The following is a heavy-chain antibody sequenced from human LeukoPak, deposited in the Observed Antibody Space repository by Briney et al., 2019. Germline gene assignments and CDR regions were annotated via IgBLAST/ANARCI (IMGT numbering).Heavy chain of an antibody. CDR1: GFTFSSYW. V-gene: IGHV3-74*01. CDR3: ASWGSVGYRHFDY. Sequence: GGSLRLSCAASGFTFSSYWMHWVRHAPGKGLVWVSRINSDGSSTSYADSVKGRFTISRDNAKNTLYLQMNSLRAEDTAVYYCASWGSVGYRHFDYWGQGTLVTVSS. D-gene: IGHD3-16*01. J-gene: IGHJ4*02. CDR2: INSDGSST.